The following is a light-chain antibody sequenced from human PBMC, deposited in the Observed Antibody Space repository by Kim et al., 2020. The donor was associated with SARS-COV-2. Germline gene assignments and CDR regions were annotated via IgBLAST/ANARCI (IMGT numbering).Light chain of an antibody. CDR2: DAS. CDR1: QSVGKN. V-gene: IGKV3-15*01. CDR3: QQYDNWPPIT. Sequence: SPGESATLSCRASQSVGKNVAWYQQKPGQAPRLVIYDASSRATAIPARFSASGFGTEFTLTISSLQSEDFAVYYCQQYDNWPPITFGQGTRLEIK. J-gene: IGKJ5*01.